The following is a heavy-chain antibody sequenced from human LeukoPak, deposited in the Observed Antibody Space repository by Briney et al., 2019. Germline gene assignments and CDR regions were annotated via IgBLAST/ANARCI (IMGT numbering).Heavy chain of an antibody. J-gene: IGHJ4*02. CDR1: GGSISGSSYY. CDR2: IVYSGTT. Sequence: SETLSLTCTVSGGSISGSSYYWGWVRQPPGKGLEWIGSIVYSGTTHYDPSLRSRVTISVDTSKNQISLKLSSVTAADTAVYYCARREVVVTANPIDYWGQGTLVTVSS. V-gene: IGHV4-39*01. D-gene: IGHD2-21*02. CDR3: ARREVVVTANPIDY.